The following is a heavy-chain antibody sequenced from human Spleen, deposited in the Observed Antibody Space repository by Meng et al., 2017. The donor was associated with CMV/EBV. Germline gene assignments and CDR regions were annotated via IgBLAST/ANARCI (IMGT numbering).Heavy chain of an antibody. V-gene: IGHV4-34*01. Sequence: LSLTCAGYGGSFSGYYWSWIRQPPGKGLEWIGEINHSGSTNYNPSLKSRVTISVDTSKNQFSLKLSSVTAADTAVYYCAREGRGSIFCWGQGTLVTVSS. CDR1: GGSFSGYY. CDR2: INHSGST. CDR3: AREGRGSIFC. J-gene: IGHJ4*02. D-gene: IGHD2/OR15-2a*01.